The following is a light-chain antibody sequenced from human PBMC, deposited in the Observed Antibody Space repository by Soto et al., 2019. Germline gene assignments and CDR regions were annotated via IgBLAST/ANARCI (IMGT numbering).Light chain of an antibody. CDR1: QSVSSSY. V-gene: IGKV3-20*01. Sequence: EIVVTQSPGTLSLSPGERATLSCRASQSVSSSYLAWYQQKPGQAPRLLIYGASSRATGIPDRFSGSGSGTDFTLTISRLEPEDFAVYYCQQYGSSPLTFGGGNKVELK. J-gene: IGKJ4*01. CDR2: GAS. CDR3: QQYGSSPLT.